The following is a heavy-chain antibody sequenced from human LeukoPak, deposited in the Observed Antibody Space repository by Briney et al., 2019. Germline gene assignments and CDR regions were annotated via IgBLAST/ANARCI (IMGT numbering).Heavy chain of an antibody. CDR1: GGTFSSYA. V-gene: IGHV1-69*13. J-gene: IGHJ4*02. Sequence: SVKVSCKASGGTFSSYAISWVRQAPGQGLEWMGGIIPIFGTANYAQKFQGRVTITADESTSTAYMELSSLRSEDTAVFYCARDQYDTWSRRGNFDFWGQGTLVIVSS. CDR2: IIPIFGTA. CDR3: ARDQYDTWSRRGNFDF. D-gene: IGHD3-3*01.